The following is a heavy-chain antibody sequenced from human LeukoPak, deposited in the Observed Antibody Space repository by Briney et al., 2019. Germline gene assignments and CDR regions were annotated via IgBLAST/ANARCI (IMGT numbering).Heavy chain of an antibody. V-gene: IGHV4-59*08. CDR2: IYYSGST. CDR3: ARGGFDFRSGRNRPFDY. CDR1: GGSISSYY. Sequence: PSETLSLTCTVSGGSISSYYWSWIRQPPGKGLEWIGYIYYSGSTNYNPSLKSRVTISVDTSKNQFSLKLSSVTAADTAVYYCARGGFDFRSGRNRPFDYWGQGTLVTVSS. D-gene: IGHD3-3*01. J-gene: IGHJ4*02.